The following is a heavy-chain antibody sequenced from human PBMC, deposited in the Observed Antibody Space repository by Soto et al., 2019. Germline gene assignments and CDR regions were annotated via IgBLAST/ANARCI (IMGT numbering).Heavy chain of an antibody. J-gene: IGHJ4*02. CDR2: INHSGST. Sequence: PSETLSLTCAVYGGSFSGYYWSWIRQPPGKGLEWIGEINHSGSTNYNPSLKSRVAISVDTSKNQFSLKLSSVTAADTAVYYCARVFGYDSSRPDTGLPFYFDYWGQGTLVTSPQ. CDR3: ARVFGYDSSRPDTGLPFYFDY. V-gene: IGHV4-34*01. D-gene: IGHD3-22*01. CDR1: GGSFSGYY.